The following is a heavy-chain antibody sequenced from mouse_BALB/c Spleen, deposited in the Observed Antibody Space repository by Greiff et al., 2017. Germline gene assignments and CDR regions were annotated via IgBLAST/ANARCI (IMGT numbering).Heavy chain of an antibody. CDR3: ARDRDYYGSSPFAY. V-gene: IGHV2-6-7*01. CDR1: GFSLTGYG. CDR2: IWGDGST. Sequence: VQLVESGPGLVAPSQSLSITCTVSGFSLTGYGVNWVRQPPGKGLEWLGMIWGDGSTDYNSALKSRLSISKDNSKSQVFLKMNSLQTDDTARYYCARDRDYYGSSPFAYWGQGTLVTVSA. D-gene: IGHD1-1*01. J-gene: IGHJ3*01.